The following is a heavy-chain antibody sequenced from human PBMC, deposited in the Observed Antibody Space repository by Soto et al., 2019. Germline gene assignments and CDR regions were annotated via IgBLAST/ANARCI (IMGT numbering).Heavy chain of an antibody. D-gene: IGHD3-22*01. CDR3: ARDNLYYYDSSGYYSDWFDP. V-gene: IGHV3-74*01. CDR1: GFTFSSYW. J-gene: IGHJ5*02. Sequence: GGSLRLSCAASGFTFSSYWMHWVRQAPGKGLVWVSRINSDGSSTSYADSVKGRFTISRDNAKNTLYLQMNSLRAEDTAVYYCARDNLYYYDSSGYYSDWFDPWGQGTLVTVSS. CDR2: INSDGSST.